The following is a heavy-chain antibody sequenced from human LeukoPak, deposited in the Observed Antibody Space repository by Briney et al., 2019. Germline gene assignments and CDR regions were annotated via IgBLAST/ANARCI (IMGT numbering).Heavy chain of an antibody. J-gene: IGHJ4*02. D-gene: IGHD1-26*01. CDR1: GFTFTGHG. CDR3: ARDKSGSYYSYYFDY. Sequence: PGGSLRLSCAASGFTFTGHGMHWVRQAPGKGLEWVAVIWYDGSNKYYADSVKGRFTISRDNSKNTLYLQMNSLRAEDTAVYYCARDKSGSYYSYYFDYWGQGTLVTVSS. V-gene: IGHV3-33*08. CDR2: IWYDGSNK.